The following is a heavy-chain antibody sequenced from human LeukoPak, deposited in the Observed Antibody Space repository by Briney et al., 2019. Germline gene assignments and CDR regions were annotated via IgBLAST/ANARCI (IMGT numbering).Heavy chain of an antibody. CDR1: AGSISSYY. D-gene: IGHD6-19*01. Sequence: SETLSLTCTVSAGSISSYYWSWIRQPPGKGLEWIGYIYYSGSTNYNPSLKSRVTISVDTSKNQFSLKLSSVTAADTAVYYCARYEYSSGWYYFDYWGQGTLVTVSS. CDR3: ARYEYSSGWYYFDY. CDR2: IYYSGST. J-gene: IGHJ4*02. V-gene: IGHV4-59*08.